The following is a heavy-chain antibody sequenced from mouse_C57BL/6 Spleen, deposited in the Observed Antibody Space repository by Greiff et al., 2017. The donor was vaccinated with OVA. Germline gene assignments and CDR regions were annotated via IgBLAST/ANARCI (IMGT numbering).Heavy chain of an antibody. CDR1: GYSITSGYY. CDR3: ATYGGFDY. V-gene: IGHV3-6*01. Sequence: EVKLVESGPGLVKPSQSLSLTCSVTGYSITSGYYWNWIRQFPGNKLEWMGYISYDGSNNYNPSLKNRISITRDTSKNQFFLKLNSVTTEDTATYYCATYGGFDYWGQGTTLTVSS. CDR2: ISYDGSN. J-gene: IGHJ2*01. D-gene: IGHD1-1*01.